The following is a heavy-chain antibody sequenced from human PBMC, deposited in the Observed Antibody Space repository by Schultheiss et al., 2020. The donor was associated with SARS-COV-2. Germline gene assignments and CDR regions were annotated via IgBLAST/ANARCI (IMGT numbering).Heavy chain of an antibody. J-gene: IGHJ4*02. Sequence: GGSLRLSCAASGFTFGTYWMHWVRQTPGKGLVWVSRINNDGSDTIYADSVKGRFNISRDNAKNTLYLQMNSLRAEDTAVYYCANPDTAMEDWGQGTLVTVSS. CDR3: ANPDTAMED. V-gene: IGHV3-74*01. CDR1: GFTFGTYW. CDR2: INNDGSDT. D-gene: IGHD5-18*01.